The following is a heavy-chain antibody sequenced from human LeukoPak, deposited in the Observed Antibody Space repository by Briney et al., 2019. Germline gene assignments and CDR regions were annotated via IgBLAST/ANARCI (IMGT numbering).Heavy chain of an antibody. CDR1: GGSFSGYY. CDR2: INHSGST. CDR3: ARGKWLVGWFDP. Sequence: SETLSLTCAVYGGSFSGYYWSWIRQPPGKGLEWIGEINHSGSTNYNPSLKSRVTISVDTSKNQFSLTLSSVPAADKAVYYCARGKWLVGWFDPWGKGTLVTVSS. J-gene: IGHJ5*02. V-gene: IGHV4-34*01. D-gene: IGHD6-19*01.